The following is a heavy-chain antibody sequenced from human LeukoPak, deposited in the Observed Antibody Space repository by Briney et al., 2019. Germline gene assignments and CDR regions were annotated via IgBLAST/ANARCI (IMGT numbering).Heavy chain of an antibody. CDR2: IKQDGSEK. Sequence: GGSLRLSCAASGFTFSSYWMSWVRQAPGKGLEWVANIKQDGSEKYYVDSVKGRFTISRDNAKNSLYLQMNSLRAEDTAVYYCARSVCSGGSCYYYYYYMDVWGKGTTVTISS. CDR3: ARSVCSGGSCYYYYYYMDV. D-gene: IGHD2-15*01. J-gene: IGHJ6*03. CDR1: GFTFSSYW. V-gene: IGHV3-7*03.